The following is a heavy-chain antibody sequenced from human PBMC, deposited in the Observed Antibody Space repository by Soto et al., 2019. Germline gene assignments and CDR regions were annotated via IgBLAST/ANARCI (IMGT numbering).Heavy chain of an antibody. Sequence: GGSLRLSCAASGFTFSSYSMNWVRQAPGKGLEWVSYISSSSSTIYYADSVKGRFTISRDNAKNSLYLQMNSLRDEDTAVYYCARDLNNYYDSSGYYGSYYYGMDVWGQGTTVTVSS. D-gene: IGHD3-22*01. CDR2: ISSSSSTI. V-gene: IGHV3-48*02. CDR3: ARDLNNYYDSSGYYGSYYYGMDV. J-gene: IGHJ6*02. CDR1: GFTFSSYS.